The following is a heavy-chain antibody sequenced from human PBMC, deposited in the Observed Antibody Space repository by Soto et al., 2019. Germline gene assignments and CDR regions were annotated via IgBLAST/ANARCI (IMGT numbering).Heavy chain of an antibody. CDR2: IIPNLGTA. D-gene: IGHD3-3*01. CDR1: GGGNVRDYR. Sequence: GASVKVSCKASGGGNVRDYRTTWVRRAPGQGLEWMGGIIPNLGTANYAQNFQGRVTITADESTSTAYMELSSLRSEDTAVYYCARKIWSGSTGMDVWGQGTTVTVSS. CDR3: ARKIWSGSTGMDV. J-gene: IGHJ6*02. V-gene: IGHV1-69*13.